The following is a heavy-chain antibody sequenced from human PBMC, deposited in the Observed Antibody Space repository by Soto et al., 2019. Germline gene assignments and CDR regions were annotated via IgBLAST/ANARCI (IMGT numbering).Heavy chain of an antibody. CDR3: AKGHYYYDSSGYRHFDY. D-gene: IGHD3-22*01. J-gene: IGHJ4*02. CDR1: GFTFSNYA. Sequence: EVQLLESGGGLVQPGGSLRLSCAASGFTFSNYAMSWVRQAPGKGLEWVSTLRIGGSITYYADSVKGRFTVSRDNSKNTLYLLMNGLRAEDTAVYYCAKGHYYYDSSGYRHFDYWGQGPLVTVSS. V-gene: IGHV3-23*01. CDR2: LRIGGSIT.